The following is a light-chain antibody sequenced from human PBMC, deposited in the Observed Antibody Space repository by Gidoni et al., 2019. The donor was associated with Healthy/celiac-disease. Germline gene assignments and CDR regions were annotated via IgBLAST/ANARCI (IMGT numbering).Light chain of an antibody. CDR2: VAS. Sequence: ATRFNQSPSALSASVGDRVTITGRASQGISSALAWYQQRPGKAPKLLFYVASSLERGVPPRFSGSVGGTEFTLTISGLQPEDIATYYCQQSKIYRITFGPGTKVDIK. V-gene: IGKV1-13*02. CDR3: QQSKIYRIT. J-gene: IGKJ3*01. CDR1: QGISSA.